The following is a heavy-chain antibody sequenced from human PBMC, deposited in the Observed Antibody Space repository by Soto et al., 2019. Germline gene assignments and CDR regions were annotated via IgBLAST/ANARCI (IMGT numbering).Heavy chain of an antibody. CDR2: ISSSSSYI. CDR1: GFTFSSYS. Sequence: GGSLRLSCAASGFTFSSYSMNWVRQAPGKGLEWVSSISSSSSYIYYADSVKGRFTISRDNAKNSLYLQMNSLRAEDTAVYYCARLRGIMVRGVITNDYWGQGTLVTVSS. J-gene: IGHJ4*02. CDR3: ARLRGIMVRGVITNDY. D-gene: IGHD3-10*01. V-gene: IGHV3-21*01.